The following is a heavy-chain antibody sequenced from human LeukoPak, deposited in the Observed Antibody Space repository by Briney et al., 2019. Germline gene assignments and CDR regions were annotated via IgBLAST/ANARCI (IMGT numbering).Heavy chain of an antibody. CDR3: ARDFPDYYDSSGPRWVVFDY. Sequence: SETLSLTCTVSGGSISSYYWSWIRQPPGKGLEWIGYIYYSGSTNYNPSLKSRVTISVDTSKNQFSLKLSSVTAADTAVYYCARDFPDYYDSSGPRWVVFDYWGQGTLVTVSS. V-gene: IGHV4-59*12. J-gene: IGHJ4*02. CDR1: GGSISSYY. CDR2: IYYSGST. D-gene: IGHD3-22*01.